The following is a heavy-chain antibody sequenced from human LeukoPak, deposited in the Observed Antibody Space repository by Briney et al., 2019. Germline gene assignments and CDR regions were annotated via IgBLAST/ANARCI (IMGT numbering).Heavy chain of an antibody. Sequence: GGSLRLSCAASGFTFSSYAMSWVRQAPGKGLVWVSAISGSGGSTYYADSVKGRFTISRDNSKNTLYLQMNSLRAEDTAVYYCAKVPSGCYACDFDYWGRGTLVTVSS. J-gene: IGHJ4*02. CDR1: GFTFSSYA. D-gene: IGHD2-2*01. CDR2: ISGSGGST. CDR3: AKVPSGCYACDFDY. V-gene: IGHV3-23*01.